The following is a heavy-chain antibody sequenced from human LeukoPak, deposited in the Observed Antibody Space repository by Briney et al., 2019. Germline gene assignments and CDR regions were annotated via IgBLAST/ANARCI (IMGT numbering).Heavy chain of an antibody. CDR3: AVRGMTGNWFDY. J-gene: IGHJ4*02. D-gene: IGHD3-10*01. CDR2: IYTSGST. V-gene: IGHV4-61*02. Sequence: SQTLSLTCTVSGGSISSGSYYWSWIRQPAGKGLEWIVRIYTSGSTNYNPSLKSRVTISVDTSKNQFSLKLSSVTAADTAVYYCAVRGMTGNWFDYWGQGTLVTVSS. CDR1: GGSISSGSYY.